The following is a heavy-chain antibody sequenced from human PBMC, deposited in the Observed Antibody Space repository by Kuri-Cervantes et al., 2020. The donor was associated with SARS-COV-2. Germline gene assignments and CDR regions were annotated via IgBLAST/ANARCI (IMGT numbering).Heavy chain of an antibody. CDR2: IYYSGST. V-gene: IGHV4-30-4*01. J-gene: IGHJ6*02. Sequence: LRLSCTVSGGSISTGDFYWSWIRQTPGKGLEWIGYIYYSGSTYYNPSLKSRLTISVDTSKNQFSLNLNSVTAADTAVYYCARDRVDCGTNRCNGHRIYYDYYGMYIWGQGTTVTVSS. CDR1: GGSISTGDFY. D-gene: IGHD2-2*01. CDR3: ARDRVDCGTNRCNGHRIYYDYYGMYI.